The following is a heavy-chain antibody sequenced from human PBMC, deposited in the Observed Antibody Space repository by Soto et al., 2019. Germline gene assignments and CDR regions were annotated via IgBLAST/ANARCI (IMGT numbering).Heavy chain of an antibody. J-gene: IGHJ4*02. CDR2: IYYSGST. D-gene: IGHD6-6*01. V-gene: IGHV4-59*01. Sequence: SETLSLTCTVSGGSISSYYWSWIRQPPGKGLEWIGYIYYSGSTNYNPSLKSRVTISVDTSKNQFSLKLSSVTAADTAVYYCARAARIAARSGSFDYWGQGTLVTVSS. CDR1: GGSISSYY. CDR3: ARAARIAARSGSFDY.